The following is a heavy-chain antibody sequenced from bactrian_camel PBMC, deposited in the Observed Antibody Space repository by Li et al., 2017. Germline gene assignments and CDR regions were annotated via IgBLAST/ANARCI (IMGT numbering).Heavy chain of an antibody. J-gene: IGHJ4*01. D-gene: IGHD1*01. CDR3: VTSFGRFGYEFKY. Sequence: HVQLVESGGGSVQTGGSLRLSCVVSGYLGSSFWMGWFRQVPGKEREGVASICTGRRGDSYYSDSVKGRFTISRDNAKNTVYLQMNSLKPEDTAMLYCVTSFGRFGYEFKYWGQGTQVTVS. V-gene: IGHV3S6*01. CDR2: ICTGRRGDS. CDR1: GYLGSSFW.